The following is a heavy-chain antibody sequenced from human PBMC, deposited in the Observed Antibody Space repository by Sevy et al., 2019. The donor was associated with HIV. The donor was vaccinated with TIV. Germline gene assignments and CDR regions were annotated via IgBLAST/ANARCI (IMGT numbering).Heavy chain of an antibody. Sequence: GGSLRLSCAASGFTFSSHWMSWVRQAPGKGLEWVANIRQDGSYKYYVDSVKGRFIISRDNAKNSLSLQMNSLRVEDTAVYYCARDTGGIGIDVWGQGTTVTVSS. J-gene: IGHJ6*02. V-gene: IGHV3-7*01. D-gene: IGHD6-13*01. CDR2: IRQDGSYK. CDR1: GFTFSSHW. CDR3: ARDTGGIGIDV.